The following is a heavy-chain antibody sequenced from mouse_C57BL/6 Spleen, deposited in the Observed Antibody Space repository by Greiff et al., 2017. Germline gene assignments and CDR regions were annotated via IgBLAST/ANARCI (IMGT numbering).Heavy chain of an antibody. CDR2: ISYDGSN. D-gene: IGHD3-3*01. CDR1: GYSITSGYY. J-gene: IGHJ4*01. V-gene: IGHV3-6*01. Sequence: DVHLVESGPGLVKPSQSLSLTCSVTGYSITSGYYWNWIRQFPGNKLEWMGYISYDGSNNYNPSLKNRISITRDTSKNQFFLKLNSVTTEDTATYYCAREAGGYAMDYWGQGTSVTVSS. CDR3: AREAGGYAMDY.